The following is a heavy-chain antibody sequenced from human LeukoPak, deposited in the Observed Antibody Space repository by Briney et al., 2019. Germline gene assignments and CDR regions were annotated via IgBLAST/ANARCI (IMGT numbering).Heavy chain of an antibody. Sequence: SETLSLTCSVSGASMRGAGYSWFWIRQFPGKGLEWIGYIYYSGSTAYNPSLKSRVAISLDTSENQFSLNLTSVTAADTAVYFCARDGATGVLDHWGLVTLVTVSS. V-gene: IGHV4-31*03. CDR3: ARDGATGVLDH. CDR2: IYYSGST. J-gene: IGHJ4*02. CDR1: GASMRGAGYS. D-gene: IGHD4/OR15-4a*01.